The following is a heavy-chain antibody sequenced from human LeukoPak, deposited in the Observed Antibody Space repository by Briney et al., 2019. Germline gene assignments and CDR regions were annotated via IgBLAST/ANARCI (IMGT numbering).Heavy chain of an antibody. CDR2: ISSSGSTK. J-gene: IGHJ4*02. CDR3: ARDGRYDFWSGPYYFDY. D-gene: IGHD3-3*01. Sequence: PGGSLRLSCAASGFTFSTYEMNWVRQAPGKGLEWVSYISSSGSTKYYADSVKGRFTISRDNAKNSLYLQMNSLRAEDTAVYYCARDGRYDFWSGPYYFDYWGQGTLVTVSS. CDR1: GFTFSTYE. V-gene: IGHV3-48*03.